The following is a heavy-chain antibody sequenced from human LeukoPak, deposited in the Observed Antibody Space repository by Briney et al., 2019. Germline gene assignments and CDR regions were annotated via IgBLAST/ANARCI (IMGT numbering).Heavy chain of an antibody. V-gene: IGHV3-30*18. J-gene: IGHJ4*02. CDR3: TKELGASGSSHMCYFDY. CDR1: GFSLRNHG. Sequence: PGGSLRLSCAASGFSLRNHGMNWVRQAPGKGLEWVAVVSHDGSAKFYADSVKGRFTIPRDNPNNILYLQMNSLRPEDTAVYYCTKELGASGSSHMCYFDYWGQGILVTVS. D-gene: IGHD3-10*01. CDR2: VSHDGSAK.